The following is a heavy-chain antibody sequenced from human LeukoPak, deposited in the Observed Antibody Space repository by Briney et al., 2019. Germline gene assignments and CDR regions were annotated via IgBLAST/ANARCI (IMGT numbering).Heavy chain of an antibody. CDR1: GGSVSSGNYY. Sequence: PSETLSLTCTVSGGSVSSGNYYWTWIRQPAGKGLEWIGRIHTSGSTHHNPSLKSRVTMSIDASKNQFSLKLSSVTAADTAVYYCVRDEYRDVWGKGTTVTVSS. J-gene: IGHJ6*04. CDR2: IHTSGST. CDR3: VRDEYRDV. V-gene: IGHV4-61*02. D-gene: IGHD2-2*02.